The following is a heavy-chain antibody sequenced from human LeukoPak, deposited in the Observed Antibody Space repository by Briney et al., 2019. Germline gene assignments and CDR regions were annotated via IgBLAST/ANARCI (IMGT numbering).Heavy chain of an antibody. J-gene: IGHJ4*02. CDR1: GFTFSSYG. D-gene: IGHD6-6*01. V-gene: IGHV3-23*01. Sequence: TGGSLRLSCAVSGFTFSSYGMSWVRQAPGKGLEWVSAISDSGSDTYYADSVKGRFTISKDNSKNTLYLRMNSLRADGTAVYYCAKRVPYSSSSVYFDYWGQGTLVTVSS. CDR3: AKRVPYSSSSVYFDY. CDR2: ISDSGSDT.